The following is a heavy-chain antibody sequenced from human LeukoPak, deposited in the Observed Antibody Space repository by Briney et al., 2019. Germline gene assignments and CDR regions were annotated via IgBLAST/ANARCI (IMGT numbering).Heavy chain of an antibody. CDR3: ARDLGWFGIDS. D-gene: IGHD3-10*01. J-gene: IGHJ4*02. CDR2: ISGSGSAI. V-gene: IGHV3-11*01. CDR1: GFTFSDYY. Sequence: PGGSLRLSRAASGFTFSDYYMTWIRQAPGKGLEWVSYISGSGSAIYFVASVEGRFTISRDNAKNSLYLQMNSLRAEDTAVYYCARDLGWFGIDSWGQGTLVTVSS.